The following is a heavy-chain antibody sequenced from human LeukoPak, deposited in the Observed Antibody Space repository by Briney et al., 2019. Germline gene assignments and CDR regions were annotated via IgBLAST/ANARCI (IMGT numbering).Heavy chain of an antibody. CDR3: ARSDLHCSGSSCAHDAFDI. J-gene: IGHJ3*02. V-gene: IGHV4-4*02. Sequence: PSETLSLTCAVSGGSISSSNWWSWVRQPPGKGLEWIGESYHSGSTNYNPSLKSRVTISVDKSKNQFSLKLSSVTAADTAVYYCARSDLHCSGSSCAHDAFDIWGQGTLVAVSS. CDR1: GGSISSSNW. CDR2: SYHSGST. D-gene: IGHD2-15*01.